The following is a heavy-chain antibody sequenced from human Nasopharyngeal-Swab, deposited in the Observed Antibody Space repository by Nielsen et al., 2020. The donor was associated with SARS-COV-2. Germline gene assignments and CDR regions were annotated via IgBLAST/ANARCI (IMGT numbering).Heavy chain of an antibody. CDR2: IANDGRYK. CDR1: GFTFDSYA. CDR3: ARDRDWAFDV. V-gene: IGHV3-30*04. D-gene: IGHD2-21*01. J-gene: IGHJ3*01. Sequence: GESLKISCAASGFTFDSYAMHWVRQAPGKGLEWVAVIANDGRYKHYADSVKGRFTISRDNSKSTLYLQMSSLRVEDTAVYYCARDRDWAFDVWGQGAVVTVSS.